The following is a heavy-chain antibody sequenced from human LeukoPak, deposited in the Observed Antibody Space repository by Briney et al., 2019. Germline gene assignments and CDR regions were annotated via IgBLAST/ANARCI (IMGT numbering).Heavy chain of an antibody. CDR2: ISSSGSDT. CDR1: GFTFRNYR. Sequence: PGGSLRLSCAASGFTFRNYRMNWVRQAPGKGLEWVSSISSSGSDTYYADSLEGRFTISRDNASNSLFPHMNSLRAEDTAVYYCARDQFCDFWSGHYRPSMDAWGKGTTVTVSS. J-gene: IGHJ6*03. V-gene: IGHV3-21*01. CDR3: ARDQFCDFWSGHYRPSMDA. D-gene: IGHD3-3*01.